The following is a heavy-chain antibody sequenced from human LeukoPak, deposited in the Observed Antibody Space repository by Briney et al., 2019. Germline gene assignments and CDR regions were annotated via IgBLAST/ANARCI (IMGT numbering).Heavy chain of an antibody. V-gene: IGHV3-9*01. Sequence: PGGSLRLSCAASGFTFDDYAMHWVRQAPGKGLEWVSGISWNSGSIGYADSVKGRFTISRDNAKNSLYLQMNSLRAEDTALYYCAKGMWAAAEYYFDYWGQGTLVTVSS. CDR2: ISWNSGSI. CDR3: AKGMWAAAEYYFDY. CDR1: GFTFDDYA. J-gene: IGHJ4*02. D-gene: IGHD6-13*01.